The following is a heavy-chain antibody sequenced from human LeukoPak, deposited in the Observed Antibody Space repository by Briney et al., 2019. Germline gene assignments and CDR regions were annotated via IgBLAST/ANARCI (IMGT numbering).Heavy chain of an antibody. CDR3: ARWAPYSSSWYFDY. CDR1: GFTFSSYA. CDR2: ISYDGSNK. J-gene: IGHJ4*02. D-gene: IGHD6-13*01. Sequence: GRSLRLSCAASGFTFSSYAMHWVRQAPGKGLEWVAVISYDGSNKYYADSVKGRFTISRDNSKNTLCLQMNSLRAEDTAVYYCARWAPYSSSWYFDYWGQGTLVTVS. V-gene: IGHV3-30*04.